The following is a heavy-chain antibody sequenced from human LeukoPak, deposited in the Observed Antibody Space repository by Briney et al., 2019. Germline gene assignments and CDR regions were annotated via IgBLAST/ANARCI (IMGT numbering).Heavy chain of an antibody. V-gene: IGHV4-34*01. CDR3: ARQGSGWRFDY. D-gene: IGHD6-19*01. CDR2: INHSGST. CDR1: GGSISSYY. Sequence: SETLSLTCTVSGGSISSYYWSWIRQPPGKGLEWIGEINHSGSTNYNPSLKSRVTISVDTSKNQFSLKLSSVTAADTAVYYCARQGSGWRFDYWGQGTLVTVSS. J-gene: IGHJ4*02.